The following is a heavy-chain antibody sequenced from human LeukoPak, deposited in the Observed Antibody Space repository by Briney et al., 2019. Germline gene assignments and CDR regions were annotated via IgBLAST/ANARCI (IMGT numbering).Heavy chain of an antibody. V-gene: IGHV1-8*01. D-gene: IGHD3-3*01. CDR2: MNPNSGNT. CDR3: ARGPYYDFWSGYSSYSYSYMEV. Sequence: ASVKVSCKASGYTFTSYDINWVRQATGQGLEWMGWMNPNSGNTGDAQKFQGRVTMTRNTSISTAYMERSSLRSEDTAVYYCARGPYYDFWSGYSSYSYSYMEVWAKGTTVTVSS. J-gene: IGHJ6*03. CDR1: GYTFTSYD.